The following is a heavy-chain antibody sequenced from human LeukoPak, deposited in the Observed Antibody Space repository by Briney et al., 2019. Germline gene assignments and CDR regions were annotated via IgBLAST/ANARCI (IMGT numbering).Heavy chain of an antibody. V-gene: IGHV4-61*08. J-gene: IGHJ4*02. Sequence: SETLSLTCAVSDYSIRSGGYSWNWIRQPPGKGLEWIGYIYNSGSTNYNPSLKSRVTISVDTSKNQFSLKLSSVTAADTAVYYCARGISSGWYYYFDYWGQGTLVTVSS. D-gene: IGHD6-19*01. CDR2: IYNSGST. CDR1: DYSIRSGGYS. CDR3: ARGISSGWYYYFDY.